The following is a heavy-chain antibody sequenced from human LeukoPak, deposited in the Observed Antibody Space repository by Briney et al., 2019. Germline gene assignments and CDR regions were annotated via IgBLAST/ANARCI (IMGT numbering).Heavy chain of an antibody. CDR2: INPNSGGT. CDR3: ARDVVTWEATDY. D-gene: IGHD2-15*01. V-gene: IGHV1-2*02. CDR1: GYTFTGYY. Sequence: ASVKVSCKASGYTFTGYYMYWVRQAPGQGLEWMGWINPNSGGTNYAQKFQGRVTMTRDTSISTAYMELSRLRFDDTAVYYCARDVVTWEATDYWGQGTLVTVSS. J-gene: IGHJ4*02.